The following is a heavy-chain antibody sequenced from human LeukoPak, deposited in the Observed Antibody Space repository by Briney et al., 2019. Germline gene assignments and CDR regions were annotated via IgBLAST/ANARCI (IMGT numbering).Heavy chain of an antibody. J-gene: IGHJ4*02. CDR2: ISYDGSNK. V-gene: IGHV3-30*04. D-gene: IGHD2-15*01. CDR3: AVGYCSGGSCYFVY. Sequence: GGSLRLSCAASGFTFSSYAMHWVRQAPGKGLEWVAVISYDGSNKYYADSVKGRFTISRDNSKNTLYLQMNSLRAEDTAVYYWAVGYCSGGSCYFVYWGQGTLVTVSS. CDR1: GFTFSSYA.